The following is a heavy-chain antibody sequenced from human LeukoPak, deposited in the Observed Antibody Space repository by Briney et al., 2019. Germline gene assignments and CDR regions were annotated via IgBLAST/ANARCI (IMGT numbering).Heavy chain of an antibody. CDR2: ISAYNGNT. D-gene: IGHD1-7*01. V-gene: IGHV1-18*01. J-gene: IGHJ6*03. Sequence: ASVKVSCKASGYTFTSYGISWVRQAPGQGREWMGWISAYNGNTNYAQKLQGRVTMTTDTSTSTAYMELRSLRSDDTAVYYCARALTNWNYGAGKYYYMDVWGKGTTVTVSS. CDR3: ARALTNWNYGAGKYYYMDV. CDR1: GYTFTSYG.